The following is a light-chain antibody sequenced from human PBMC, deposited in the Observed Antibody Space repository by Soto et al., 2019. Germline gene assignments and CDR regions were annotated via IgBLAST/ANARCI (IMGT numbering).Light chain of an antibody. CDR1: SSNIGNNY. J-gene: IGLJ2*01. CDR3: SSYTSSIS. CDR2: DNN. V-gene: IGLV1-51*01. Sequence: QSVLTQPPSVSAAPGQKVTISCSGSSSNIGNNYVSWYQQLPGTAPKLLIYDNNKRPSGIPDRFSGSKSGTSATLGITGLQTGDEADYYCSSYTSSISFGGGTKLTVL.